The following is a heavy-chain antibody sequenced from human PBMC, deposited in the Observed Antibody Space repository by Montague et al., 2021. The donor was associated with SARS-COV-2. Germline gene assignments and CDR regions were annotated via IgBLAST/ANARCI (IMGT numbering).Heavy chain of an antibody. CDR1: RGSISSGGNY. D-gene: IGHD6-13*01. V-gene: IGHV4-31*03. J-gene: IGHJ5*02. Sequence: TLSLTCTVSRGSISSGGNYWSWIRQHPVKGLEWIGYSYYSGSTYYNPSLKSRVSISVDTSKNQFSLKLSSVTAADTAVYYCARGRRYSSTRYGAFDPWGQGMKVTVSS. CDR2: SYYSGST. CDR3: ARGRRYSSTRYGAFDP.